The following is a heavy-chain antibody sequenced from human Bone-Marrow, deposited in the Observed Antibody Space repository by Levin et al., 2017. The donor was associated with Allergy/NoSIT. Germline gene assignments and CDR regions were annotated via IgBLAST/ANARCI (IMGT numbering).Heavy chain of an antibody. CDR2: INSDGSGT. CDR3: ARGGVVHGFDI. Sequence: GESLKISCAASGFTFTAYWMHWVRQAPGKGLEWVSRINSDGSGTIYADSARGRFTFSRDNAKNTLHLQMNSLRAEDSAVYFCARGGVVHGFDIWGRGTMVTVAS. V-gene: IGHV3-74*01. J-gene: IGHJ3*02. CDR1: GFTFTAYW. D-gene: IGHD6-6*01.